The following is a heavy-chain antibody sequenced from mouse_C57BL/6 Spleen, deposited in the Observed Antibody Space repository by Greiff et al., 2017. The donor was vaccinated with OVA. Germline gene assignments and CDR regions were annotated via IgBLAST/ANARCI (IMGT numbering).Heavy chain of an antibody. D-gene: IGHD1-1*01. V-gene: IGHV1-50*01. CDR3: ARHYYGSRAMDY. CDR2: IDPSDSYT. Sequence: QVQLQQPGAELVKPGASVKLSCKASGYTFTSYWMQWVKQRPGQGLEWIGEIDPSDSYTNYNQKFKGKATLTVDTSSSTAYMQLSSLTSEDSAVYYCARHYYGSRAMDYWGQGTSVTVSS. J-gene: IGHJ4*01. CDR1: GYTFTSYW.